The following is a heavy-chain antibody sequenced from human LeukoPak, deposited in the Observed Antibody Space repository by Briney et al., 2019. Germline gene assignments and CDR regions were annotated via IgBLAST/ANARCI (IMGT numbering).Heavy chain of an antibody. D-gene: IGHD2-2*01. J-gene: IGHJ4*02. V-gene: IGHV4-59*01. Sequence: SETLSLACTVSGDSIDSYYWSWIRQPPGKGLEWIGYIYYTGSTEYHPSLKSRVTISLDTSKSQFSLKLTSVTAADTAVYYCARVYQSAEYYFDYWGQGNLVSVPS. CDR2: IYYTGST. CDR1: GDSIDSYY. CDR3: ARVYQSAEYYFDY.